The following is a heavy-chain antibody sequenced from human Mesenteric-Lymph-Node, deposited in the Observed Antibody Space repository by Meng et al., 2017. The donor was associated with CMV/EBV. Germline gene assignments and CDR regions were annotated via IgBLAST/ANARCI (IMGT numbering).Heavy chain of an antibody. V-gene: IGHV1-18*01. J-gene: IGHJ4*02. Sequence: ASVKVSCKASGYTFTSYGISWVRQAPGQGLEWMGWISAYNGNTNYAQKLQGRVTMTTDTSTSTAYMELRSLRSDDTAGYYCASGYSSSWWSREYDYWGQGTLVTVSS. CDR2: ISAYNGNT. CDR1: GYTFTSYG. CDR3: ASGYSSSWWSREYDY. D-gene: IGHD6-13*01.